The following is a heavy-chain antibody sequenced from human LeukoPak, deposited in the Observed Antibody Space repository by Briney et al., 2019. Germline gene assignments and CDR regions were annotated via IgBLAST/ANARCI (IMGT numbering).Heavy chain of an antibody. CDR3: ARDRGWHCIDTRTGTRCYTWFDP. CDR1: GGSISSYY. D-gene: IGHD2-2*01. CDR2: IYYSGST. J-gene: IGHJ5*02. V-gene: IGHV4-59*12. Sequence: KPSETLSLTCTVSGGSISSYYWSWIRQPPGKGLEWIGYIYYSGSTNYNPSLKSRVTMSLDTSKNQFSLKLNSVTAADTAVYYCARDRGWHCIDTRTGTRCYTWFDPWGQGTLVTVSS.